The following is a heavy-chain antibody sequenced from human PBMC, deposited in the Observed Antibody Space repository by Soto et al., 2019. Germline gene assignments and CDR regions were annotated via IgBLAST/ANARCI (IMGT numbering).Heavy chain of an antibody. CDR3: ARDLGAAAGTGGWFDP. CDR1: GYSISSGYY. J-gene: IGHJ5*02. D-gene: IGHD6-13*01. CDR2: IYHSGST. V-gene: IGHV4-38-2*02. Sequence: SETLSLTCAVSGYSISSGYYWGWIRQPPGKGLEWIGSIYHSGSTYYNPSLKSRVTISVDTSKNQFSLKLSSVTAADTAVYYCARDLGAAAGTGGWFDPWGQGTLVTVSS.